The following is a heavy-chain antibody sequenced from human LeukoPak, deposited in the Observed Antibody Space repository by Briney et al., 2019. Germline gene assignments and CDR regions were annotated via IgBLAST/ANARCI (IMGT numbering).Heavy chain of an antibody. Sequence: GGSLRLSCAASGFTFGDYYMSWIRQAPGKGLEWVSCISSSSSTIYYADSVKGQFTISRDNAKKSLYLQMNSLRVEDTAVYFCERDVSAGVAWFDPWGQGTLVTVSS. V-gene: IGHV3-11*04. CDR2: ISSSSSTI. CDR1: GFTFGDYY. CDR3: ERDVSAGVAWFDP. J-gene: IGHJ5*02. D-gene: IGHD2-8*01.